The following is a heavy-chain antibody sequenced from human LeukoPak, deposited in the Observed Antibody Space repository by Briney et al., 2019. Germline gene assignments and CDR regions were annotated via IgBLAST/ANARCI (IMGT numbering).Heavy chain of an antibody. D-gene: IGHD6-19*01. CDR2: IKQDGSER. Sequence: GGSLRLSCAASGFTSSSYWMSWVRQAPGKGLEWVANIKQDGSERYYVDSVKGRFTISRDNAKNSLYLQMNSLRAEDTAVYYCARVTVGSVAGHRFDYWGQGTLVTVSS. CDR1: GFTSSSYW. V-gene: IGHV3-7*01. CDR3: ARVTVGSVAGHRFDY. J-gene: IGHJ4*02.